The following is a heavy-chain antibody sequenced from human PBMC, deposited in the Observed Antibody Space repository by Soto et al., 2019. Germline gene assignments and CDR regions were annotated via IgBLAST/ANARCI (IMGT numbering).Heavy chain of an antibody. CDR3: ARDVLGHDNYETIGYYFDH. D-gene: IGHD3-16*01. Sequence: SSVKVSCKASGYTFTKFHIHRLRQAPGQGLEWMGVIDPSGGVTRDAQRFQGRITMTSDTSTSSVYMELRGLTSEDTAVYYCARDVLGHDNYETIGYYFDHWGPGTLVTVSS. J-gene: IGHJ4*02. CDR2: IDPSGGVT. CDR1: GYTFTKFH. V-gene: IGHV1-46*01.